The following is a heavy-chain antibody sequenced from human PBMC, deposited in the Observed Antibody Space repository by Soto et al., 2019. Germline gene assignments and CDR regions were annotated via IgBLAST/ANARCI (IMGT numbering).Heavy chain of an antibody. V-gene: IGHV3-23*01. J-gene: IGHJ4*02. CDR2: ISGSGGST. D-gene: IGHD2-15*01. CDR1: GFTFSSYA. CDR3: ATYCSGGSCYRLSTAYFDY. Sequence: GGSLRLSCAASGFTFSSYAMSWVRQAPGKGLEWVSAISGSGGSTYYADSVKGRFTISRDNSKNTLYLQMNSLRAEDTAVYYCATYCSGGSCYRLSTAYFDYWGQGTLVTVSS.